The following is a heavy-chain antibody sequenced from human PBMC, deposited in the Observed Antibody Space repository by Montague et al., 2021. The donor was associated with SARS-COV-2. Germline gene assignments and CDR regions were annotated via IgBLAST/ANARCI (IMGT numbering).Heavy chain of an antibody. CDR2: ISHSGGT. CDR1: GGSISSGTW. Sequence: SETLSLTCAVSGGSISSGTWWTWVRQPPGKGLEWIGEISHSGGTNYNPSLKSRVTISVDKSKNQFSLILNSVTAADTAVYYCARLPSDIGGYCWFDPWGQGTLVSVSS. D-gene: IGHD1-26*01. V-gene: IGHV4-4*02. CDR3: ARLPSDIGGYCWFDP. J-gene: IGHJ5*02.